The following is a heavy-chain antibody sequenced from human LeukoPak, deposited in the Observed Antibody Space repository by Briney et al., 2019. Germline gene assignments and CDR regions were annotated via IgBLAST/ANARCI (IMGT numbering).Heavy chain of an antibody. V-gene: IGHV4-30-4*01. CDR1: GGSISSGDYY. CDR2: IYYSGST. J-gene: IGHJ4*02. CDR3: ARGGEGWLQGH. Sequence: SETLSLTCTVSGGSISSGDYYWSWIRQPPGKGLEWIGYIYYSGSTYYNPSLKSRVTISVDTSKNQFSLKLSSVTAADTAVYYCARGGEGWLQGHWGQGTLVTVSS. D-gene: IGHD5-24*01.